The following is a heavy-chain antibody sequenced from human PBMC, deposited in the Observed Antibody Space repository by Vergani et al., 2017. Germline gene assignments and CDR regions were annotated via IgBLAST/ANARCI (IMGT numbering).Heavy chain of an antibody. J-gene: IGHJ5*02. V-gene: IGHV3-11*06. Sequence: VQLVESGGGLVQPGRSLRLSCTASGFTFSDYYMSWIRQAPGKGLEWVSYISSSSSYTNYADSVKGRFTISRDNAKNSLYLQMNSLRAEDTAVYYCARDPTGYYDFGGSWGQGTLVTVSS. CDR3: ARDPTGYYDFGGS. CDR2: ISSSSSYT. D-gene: IGHD3-22*01. CDR1: GFTFSDYY.